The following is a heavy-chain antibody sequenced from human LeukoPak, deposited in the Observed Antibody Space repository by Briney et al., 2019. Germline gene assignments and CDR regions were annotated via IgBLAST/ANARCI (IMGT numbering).Heavy chain of an antibody. V-gene: IGHV3-23*01. J-gene: IGHJ4*02. CDR2: ISGSGGSK. CDR3: AKEPEPFLEWHFDN. D-gene: IGHD3-3*02. Sequence: PGGSLRLSCVGSRFPPRKYAMSWVRQAPGKGLEWVSGISGSGGSKYYADSVRGRFPISRDNSKDTLFLQMSSLRADDTAKYYCAKEPEPFLEWHFDNWGQGTLVIVSS. CDR1: RFPPRKYA.